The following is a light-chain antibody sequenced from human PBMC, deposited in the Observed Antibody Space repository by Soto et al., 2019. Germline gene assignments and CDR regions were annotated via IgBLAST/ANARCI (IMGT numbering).Light chain of an antibody. CDR1: QSVSSSY. Sequence: EIVLTQSPGTLSLSPGERATLSCRASQSVSSSYLAWYQQKPGQAPRLLIYGASSRATGIPDRFSGSGSGTDFTLTISRLEPEDFGVYYCQPYGSSPPTFGQGTKVEIK. CDR3: QPYGSSPPT. J-gene: IGKJ1*01. V-gene: IGKV3-20*01. CDR2: GAS.